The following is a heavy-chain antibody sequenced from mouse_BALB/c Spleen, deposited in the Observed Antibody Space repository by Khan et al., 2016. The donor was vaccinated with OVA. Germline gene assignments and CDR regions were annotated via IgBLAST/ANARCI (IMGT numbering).Heavy chain of an antibody. CDR2: ISYSGST. CDR1: GCSITSDYA. V-gene: IGHV3-2*02. CDR3: ATTRFYYRYSFFDS. Sequence: EVQLQESGPGLVKPSQSLSLTCTVTGCSITSDYAWNWIRQFPGNRLEWMGYISYSGSTNYNPSLKSRISITRHTSKNQFFLQLNSVTTEDTATYYCATTRFYYRYSFFDSWGQGTTLTVSS. J-gene: IGHJ2*01. D-gene: IGHD2-14*01.